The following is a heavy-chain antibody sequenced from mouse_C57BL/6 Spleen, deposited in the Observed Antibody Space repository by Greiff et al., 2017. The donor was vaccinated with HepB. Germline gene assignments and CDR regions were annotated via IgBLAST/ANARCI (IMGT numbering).Heavy chain of an antibody. CDR1: GFTFTDYY. CDR2: IRNKANGYTT. V-gene: IGHV7-3*01. D-gene: IGHD3-2*02. CDR3: ARLLRDYYAMDY. J-gene: IGHJ4*01. Sequence: EVQGVESGGGLVQPGGSLSLSCAASGFTFTDYYMSWVRQPPGKALEWLGFIRNKANGYTTEYSASVKGRFTISRDNSQSILYLQMNALRAEDSATYYCARLLRDYYAMDYWGQGTSVTVSS.